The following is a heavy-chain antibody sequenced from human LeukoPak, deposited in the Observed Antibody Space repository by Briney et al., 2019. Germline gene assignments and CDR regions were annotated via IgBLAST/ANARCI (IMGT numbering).Heavy chain of an antibody. D-gene: IGHD3-10*01. Sequence: GGSLRLSCAASGFTVSGNFMSWVRQAPGKGLEWVSVIYSGGDTYYADSVKGRFTISRDNSKNTLYLQMNSLRAEDTAVYYCARGPEYYVSGSYWLDPWGQGTLVTVSS. CDR1: GFTVSGNF. J-gene: IGHJ5*02. CDR2: IYSGGDT. V-gene: IGHV3-66*01. CDR3: ARGPEYYVSGSYWLDP.